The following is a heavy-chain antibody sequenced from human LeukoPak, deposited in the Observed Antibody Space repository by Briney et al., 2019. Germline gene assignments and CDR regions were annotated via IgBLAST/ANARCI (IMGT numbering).Heavy chain of an antibody. CDR1: GGTFNSYA. CDR3: ARDAREYCSGGSCYPRY. J-gene: IGHJ4*02. CDR2: ISAYNGNT. D-gene: IGHD2-15*01. Sequence: ASVKVSCKASGGTFNSYAISWVRQAPGQGLEWMGWISAYNGNTNYAQKLQGRVTMTTDTSTSTAYMELRSLRSDDTAVYYCARDAREYCSGGSCYPRYWGQGTLVTVSS. V-gene: IGHV1-18*01.